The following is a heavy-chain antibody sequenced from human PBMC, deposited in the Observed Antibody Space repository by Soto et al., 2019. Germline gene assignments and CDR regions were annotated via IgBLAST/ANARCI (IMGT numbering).Heavy chain of an antibody. CDR3: ARVGGYSYGGVDY. CDR2: INPSGGST. J-gene: IGHJ4*02. Sequence: QVQLVQSGAEVKKPGASVKVSCKASGYTFTSYYMHWVRQAPGQGLEWMGIINPSGGSTTYAQKFRXRXXMTRDTSTSTVYMELSSLRSEDTDVYYCARVGGYSYGGVDYWGQGTLVTVSS. CDR1: GYTFTSYY. V-gene: IGHV1-46*01. D-gene: IGHD5-18*01.